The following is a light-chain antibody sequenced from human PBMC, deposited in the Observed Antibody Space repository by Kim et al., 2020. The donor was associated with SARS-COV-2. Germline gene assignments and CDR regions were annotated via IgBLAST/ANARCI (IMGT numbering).Light chain of an antibody. CDR2: GKN. CDR1: SLRSYY. V-gene: IGLV3-19*01. CDR3: NSRDSSSSPLYV. J-gene: IGLJ1*01. Sequence: SSELTQDPAVSVALGQTVRITCQGDSLRSYYASWYQQKPGQAPLLVIYGKNNRPSGIPDRFSGSSSGNTASLTITGAQAEDEADYYCNSRDSSSSPLYVF.